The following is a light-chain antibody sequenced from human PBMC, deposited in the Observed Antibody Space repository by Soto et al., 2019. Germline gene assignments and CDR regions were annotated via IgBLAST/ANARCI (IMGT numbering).Light chain of an antibody. J-gene: IGKJ2*01. CDR2: AAS. CDR1: QGISNY. V-gene: IGKV1-27*01. Sequence: DIQMTQSPSSLSTSVGDRVTITCRASQGISNYLAWYQQKPGKVPKLLIYAASTLQSGVPSRFSGSSSGTDFTLTISSLQPEDVAIYYCQKYNSAPYTFGQGTKLEIK. CDR3: QKYNSAPYT.